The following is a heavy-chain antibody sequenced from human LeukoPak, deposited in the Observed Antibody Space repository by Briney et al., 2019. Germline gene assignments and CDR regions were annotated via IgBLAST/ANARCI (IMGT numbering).Heavy chain of an antibody. J-gene: IGHJ6*03. V-gene: IGHV4-59*11. Sequence: SETLSLTRTVSGGSISSHYWSWIRQPPGMGLEWIVNIYNSGSTNYNPSLKSRVTISVDTSKNQFSLKLRSVTAADTAVYYCARGFWSRGYNYMDVWGKGTTVTVSS. CDR1: GGSISSHY. D-gene: IGHD3-3*01. CDR3: ARGFWSRGYNYMDV. CDR2: IYNSGST.